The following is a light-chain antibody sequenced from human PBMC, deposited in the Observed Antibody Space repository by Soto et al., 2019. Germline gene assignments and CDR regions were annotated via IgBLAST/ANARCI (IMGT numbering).Light chain of an antibody. J-gene: IGLJ1*01. CDR3: SSYAGSSNV. Sequence: QSALTQPPSASGSPGQSVAISCTGTSSDVGGYNYVSWYQQHPGKAPKLMIYEVNNLPSGVPDRFSGSKSGNTASLTVSGLQAEDEADYYCSSYAGSSNVFGTGTKLTVL. CDR2: EVN. CDR1: SSDVGGYNY. V-gene: IGLV2-8*01.